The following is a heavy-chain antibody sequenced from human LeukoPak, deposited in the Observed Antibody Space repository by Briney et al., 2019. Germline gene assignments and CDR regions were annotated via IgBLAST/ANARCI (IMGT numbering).Heavy chain of an antibody. CDR1: GFXFRSFT. V-gene: IGHV3-21*01. Sequence: GGSLRLSCAASGFXFRSFTMNWVRQAPGKGLEWVSSIRSSGTDICYADSVKGRFTISRDNAKNSLYLQMSSLTTEDTAVYYCARGVPASVAGSFDYWGQGTLVTVSS. J-gene: IGHJ4*02. D-gene: IGHD6-19*01. CDR2: IRSSGTDI. CDR3: ARGVPASVAGSFDY.